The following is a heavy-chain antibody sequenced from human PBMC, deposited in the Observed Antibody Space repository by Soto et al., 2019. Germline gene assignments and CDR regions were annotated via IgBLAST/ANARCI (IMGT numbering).Heavy chain of an antibody. Sequence: GGSLRLSCATSGFRFSEKWMTWVRQAPGRGLEWVAHINQGGSEKFYVDSVKGRFTISRDNAKNSLSLQMNSLIDEDTAVYYCARGHYGLEVWGQGTTGTVSS. CDR2: INQGGSEK. V-gene: IGHV3-7*03. J-gene: IGHJ6*02. CDR1: GFRFSEKW. CDR3: ARGHYGLEV.